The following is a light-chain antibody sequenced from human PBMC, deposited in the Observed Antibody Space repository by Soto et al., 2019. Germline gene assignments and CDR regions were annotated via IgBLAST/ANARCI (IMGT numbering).Light chain of an antibody. CDR1: SSDVGGYNY. CDR3: SSYTTMSTKV. CDR2: EVR. Sequence: QSVLTQPASVSGSPGQSISISCTGTSSDVGGYNYVSWYQHHPGKAPKLMIYEVRNRPSGVSNRFSGSKSGNTASLTISGLQAEDEADYYCSSYTTMSTKVFGTGTKLTVL. V-gene: IGLV2-14*01. J-gene: IGLJ1*01.